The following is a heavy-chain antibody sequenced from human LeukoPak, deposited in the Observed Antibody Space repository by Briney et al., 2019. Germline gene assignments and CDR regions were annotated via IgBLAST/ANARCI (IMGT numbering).Heavy chain of an antibody. CDR2: ISWNSGSI. Sequence: GGSLRLSCAASGFTFDDYAMHWVRQAPGKGLEWGSGISWNSGSIGYADSVKGRFTISRDNAKNSLYLQMNSLRAEDTALYYCAKGTRSYYYYGMDVWGQGTTVTVSS. D-gene: IGHD1-14*01. CDR3: AKGTRSYYYYGMDV. CDR1: GFTFDDYA. V-gene: IGHV3-9*01. J-gene: IGHJ6*02.